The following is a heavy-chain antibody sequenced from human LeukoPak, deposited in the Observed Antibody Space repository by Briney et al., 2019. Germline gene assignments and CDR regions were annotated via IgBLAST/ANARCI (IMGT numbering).Heavy chain of an antibody. CDR3: ARGYSFFDY. Sequence: GGSLRLSCAASGFTFSSYNMNWVRQAPGKGLEWVANIQESGNEKYYVDSVRGRFTISRDSAKNSLYLQMSRLRAEDTAVYYCARGYSFFDYWGQGTPVTVSS. J-gene: IGHJ4*02. CDR1: GFTFSSYN. CDR2: IQESGNEK. D-gene: IGHD5-12*01. V-gene: IGHV3-7*01.